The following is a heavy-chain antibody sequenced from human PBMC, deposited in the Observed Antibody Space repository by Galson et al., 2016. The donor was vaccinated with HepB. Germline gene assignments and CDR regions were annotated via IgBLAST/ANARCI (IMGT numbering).Heavy chain of an antibody. CDR2: IYYSGST. CDR3: ARRFRYTYGPPYGMDV. J-gene: IGHJ6*02. Sequence: LSLTCTVSGGSISSSSYYWGWIRQPPGKGLEWIGSIYYSGSTYYNPSLQSRVTISVDTSKKQFSLKMTSVTAADTAVYYCARRFRYTYGPPYGMDVWGQGTTVTVSS. D-gene: IGHD5-18*01. CDR1: GGSISSSSYY. V-gene: IGHV4-39*01.